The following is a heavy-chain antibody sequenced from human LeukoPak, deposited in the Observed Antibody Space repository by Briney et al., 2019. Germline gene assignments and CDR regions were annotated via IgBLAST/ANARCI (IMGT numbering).Heavy chain of an antibody. CDR2: IHYTGST. J-gene: IGHJ2*01. V-gene: IGHV4-59*12. Sequence: SETLSLTCTVSGGSINSYYWSWIRQPPGKGLECIGYIHYTGSTNYNPSLKSRVTISVDTSKSQFSLKLSSVTAADTAVYYCARVSSSWYQDWYFDLWGRGTLVTVSS. D-gene: IGHD6-13*01. CDR3: ARVSSSWYQDWYFDL. CDR1: GGSINSYY.